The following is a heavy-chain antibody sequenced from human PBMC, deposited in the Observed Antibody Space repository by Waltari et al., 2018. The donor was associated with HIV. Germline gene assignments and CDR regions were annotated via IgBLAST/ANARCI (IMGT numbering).Heavy chain of an antibody. CDR3: ARDGGRSRAFDS. Sequence: QVQLFQSESELKKPGASVKVSCKASGYTFPSNSINWVRQAPGQGLEWMGWINTNTGSPMYAQGFTGRFVFSLDTSVSTAFLQISALKADDTAVYFSARDGGRSRAFDSWGQGTLVTVSS. J-gene: IGHJ4*02. CDR2: INTNTGSP. CDR1: GYTFPSNS. V-gene: IGHV7-4-1*02. D-gene: IGHD3-16*01.